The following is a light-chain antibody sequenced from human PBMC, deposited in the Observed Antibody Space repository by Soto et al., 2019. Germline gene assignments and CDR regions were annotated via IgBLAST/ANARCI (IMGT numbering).Light chain of an antibody. CDR2: GAS. J-gene: IGKJ2*01. CDR1: QSINIY. V-gene: IGKV1-39*01. CDR3: QQSYRSPYT. Sequence: DIQMTQSPSSLFASVGDRVTVTCRASQSINIYLNWYQQKPGKAPTLLIYGASSLQSGVPSRFSGGGSRTDYTLTISALQHEDVATYYCQQSYRSPYTFGQGTKLEI.